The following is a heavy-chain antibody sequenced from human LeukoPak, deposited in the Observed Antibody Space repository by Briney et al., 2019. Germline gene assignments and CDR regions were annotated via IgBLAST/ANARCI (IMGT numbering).Heavy chain of an antibody. D-gene: IGHD4-17*01. CDR3: ARGLSTVTTAFGY. V-gene: IGHV4-34*01. CDR2: INHSGST. J-gene: IGHJ4*02. CDR1: GGSFSGYY. Sequence: SETLSLTCAVYGGSFSGYYWSWIRQPPGKGLEWIGEINHSGSTNYNPSLKSRVTISVDTSKNQFSLKLSSVTAADTAVYYCARGLSTVTTAFGYWGQGTLVTVS.